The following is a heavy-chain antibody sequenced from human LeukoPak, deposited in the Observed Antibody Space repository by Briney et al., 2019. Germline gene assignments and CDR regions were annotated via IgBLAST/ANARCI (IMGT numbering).Heavy chain of an antibody. V-gene: IGHV4-59*12. CDR3: ARGPLKTATGLGDFDY. CDR1: GGSISSYY. D-gene: IGHD3-10*01. Sequence: SETLSLTCTVSGGSISSYYWSWIRQPPGKGLEWIGYIYYSGSTNYNPSLKSRVTISVDTSKNQFSLKLSSVTAADTAVYYCARGPLKTATGLGDFDYWGQGTLVTVSS. J-gene: IGHJ4*02. CDR2: IYYSGST.